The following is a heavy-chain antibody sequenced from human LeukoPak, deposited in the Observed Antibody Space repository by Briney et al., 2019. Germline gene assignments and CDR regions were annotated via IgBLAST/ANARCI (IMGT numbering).Heavy chain of an antibody. CDR2: ISSSSSTI. D-gene: IGHD2-2*01. V-gene: IGHV3-48*02. CDR1: GFTFSSYS. CDR3: ARDLMGCSSTICYEGRDPEGPNFDY. J-gene: IGHJ4*02. Sequence: GGSLRLSWAASGFTFSSYSINWVRQAPGKGLEWVSYISSSSSTIYYADSVKGRFTISRDNAKNSLYLQMNSLRDEDTAVYYCARDLMGCSSTICYEGRDPEGPNFDYWGQGTLVTVSS.